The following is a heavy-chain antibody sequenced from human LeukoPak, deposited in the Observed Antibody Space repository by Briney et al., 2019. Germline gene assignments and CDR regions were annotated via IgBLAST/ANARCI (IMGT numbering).Heavy chain of an antibody. CDR1: GYTFTGYY. V-gene: IGHV1-2*02. J-gene: IGHJ4*02. Sequence: ASVKVSCKASGYTFTGYYMHWVRQAPGQGLEWMGWINPKSGGTNYAQKFQGRVTMTRDTSISTAYMELSSLRSEDTAVYYCARGRRARYYDSSALGYWGQGTLVTVSS. D-gene: IGHD3-22*01. CDR2: INPKSGGT. CDR3: ARGRRARYYDSSALGY.